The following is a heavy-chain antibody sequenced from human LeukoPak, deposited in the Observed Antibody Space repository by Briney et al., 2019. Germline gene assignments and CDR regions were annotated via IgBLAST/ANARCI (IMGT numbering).Heavy chain of an antibody. V-gene: IGHV3-23*01. Sequence: GGSLSLSCAASGFTFSSYAMGWVRQAPGKGLEWVSAISGSGGSTYYADSVKGRFTISRDNSKNTLYLQMNSLRAEDTAVYYCAKGNIVVVVAASGEYDYWGQGTLVTVSS. CDR3: AKGNIVVVVAASGEYDY. CDR1: GFTFSSYA. CDR2: ISGSGGST. J-gene: IGHJ4*02. D-gene: IGHD2-15*01.